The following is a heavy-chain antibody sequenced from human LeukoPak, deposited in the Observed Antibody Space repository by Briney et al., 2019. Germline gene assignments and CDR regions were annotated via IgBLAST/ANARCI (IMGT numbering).Heavy chain of an antibody. J-gene: IGHJ4*02. CDR2: IIPIFGTA. CDR3: ARGVYDFWSGYYIPFDY. CDR1: GGTFSSYA. D-gene: IGHD3-3*01. Sequence: SVKVSCKASGGTFSSYAISWVRQAPGQGLEWMGGIIPIFGTANYAQKLQGRVTMTTDTSTSTAYMELRSLRSDDTAVYYCARGVYDFWSGYYIPFDYWGQGTLVTVSS. V-gene: IGHV1-69*05.